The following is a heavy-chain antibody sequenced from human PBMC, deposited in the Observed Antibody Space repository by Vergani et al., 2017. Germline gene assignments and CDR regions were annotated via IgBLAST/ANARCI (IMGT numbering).Heavy chain of an antibody. D-gene: IGHD6-19*01. CDR2: IIPILGIA. Sequence: QVQLVQSGAEVKKPGSSVKVSCKASGGTFSSYAISWVRQAPGQGLEWMGRIIPILGIANYAQKFQGRVTITADKSTSTAYMELSSLRSEDTAVYYCARDRGSGWPSTLYYYYYYMDVWGKGP. J-gene: IGHJ6*03. V-gene: IGHV1-69*04. CDR1: GGTFSSYA. CDR3: ARDRGSGWPSTLYYYYYYMDV.